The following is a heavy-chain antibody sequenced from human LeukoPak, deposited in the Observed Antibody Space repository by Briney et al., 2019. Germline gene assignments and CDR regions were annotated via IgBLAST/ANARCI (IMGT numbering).Heavy chain of an antibody. D-gene: IGHD3-3*01. Sequence: GGSLRLSCAASGFTFSSYSMNWVRQAPGKGLEWVSSISSSSSYIYYADSVKGRFTISRDNAKNSLYLQMNSLRAEDTAVYYCASRYYDFWSGYSGLGSGGGYFDLWGRGALVTVSS. V-gene: IGHV3-21*01. CDR1: GFTFSSYS. CDR3: ASRYYDFWSGYSGLGSGGGYFDL. J-gene: IGHJ2*01. CDR2: ISSSSSYI.